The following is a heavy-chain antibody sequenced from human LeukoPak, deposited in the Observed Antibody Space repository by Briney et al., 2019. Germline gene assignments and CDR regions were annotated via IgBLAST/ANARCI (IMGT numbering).Heavy chain of an antibody. CDR2: INYSGST. CDR3: ARALVFNYYDFWSGYYHWFDP. CDR1: GGSISSYY. J-gene: IGHJ5*02. D-gene: IGHD3-3*01. Sequence: SKTLSLTCTVSGGSISSYYWSWIRQPPGKGLEWIGYINYSGSTNYNPSLKSRVTISVDTSKNQFSLKLSSVTAADTAVYYCARALVFNYYDFWSGYYHWFDPWGQGTLVTVSS. V-gene: IGHV4-59*01.